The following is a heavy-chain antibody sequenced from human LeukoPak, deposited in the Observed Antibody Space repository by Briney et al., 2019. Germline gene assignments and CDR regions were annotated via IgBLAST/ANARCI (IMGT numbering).Heavy chain of an antibody. CDR1: GGSISSSSYY. V-gene: IGHV4-61*01. D-gene: IGHD1-26*01. J-gene: IGHJ5*02. CDR2: IYYSGST. Sequence: SETLSLTCTVSGGSISSSSYYWSWIRQPPGKGLEWIGYIYYSGSTNYNPSLKSRVTISVDTSKNQFSLKLSSVTAADTAVYYCAGSSRVGAPKPWGQGTLVTVSS. CDR3: AGSSRVGAPKP.